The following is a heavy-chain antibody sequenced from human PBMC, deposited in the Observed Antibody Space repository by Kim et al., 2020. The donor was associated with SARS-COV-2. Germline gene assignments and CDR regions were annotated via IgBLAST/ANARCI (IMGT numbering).Heavy chain of an antibody. V-gene: IGHV3-7*01. CDR3: AGGRSLL. D-gene: IGHD3-22*01. Sequence: DGSEKYYVDSVKGRFTIARDDAKNSLYLQMNSLRAEDTAVYYCAGGRSLLRGQGTLVTVSS. CDR2: DGSEK. J-gene: IGHJ4*02.